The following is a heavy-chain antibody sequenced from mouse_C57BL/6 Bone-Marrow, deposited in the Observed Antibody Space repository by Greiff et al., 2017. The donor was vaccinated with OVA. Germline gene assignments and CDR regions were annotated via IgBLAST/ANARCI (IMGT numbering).Heavy chain of an antibody. CDR1: GYNFTSYC. J-gene: IGHJ4*01. Sequence: QVQLQQPGAELVKPGASVKLSCKASGYNFTSYCMQWVNQRPGQGLDWIGGIDPSDSYTTYNQKFKGQATLTVDTSSSTAYMTLSSLTSEDSAVYYCAREVTDAMDYWGQGTSVTVSS. CDR3: AREVTDAMDY. V-gene: IGHV1-50*01. CDR2: IDPSDSYT.